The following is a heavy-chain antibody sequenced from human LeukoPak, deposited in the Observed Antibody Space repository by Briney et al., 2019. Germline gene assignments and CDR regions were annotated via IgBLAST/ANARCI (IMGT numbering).Heavy chain of an antibody. J-gene: IGHJ6*02. V-gene: IGHV1-8*02. CDR3: ARAVMGYYDILTGYSTYYYYYGMDV. D-gene: IGHD3-9*01. CDR2: IDPNSGNT. CDR1: GYTFTGYY. Sequence: GASVKVSCKASGYTFTGYYMHWVRQAPGQGLEWMGWIDPNSGNTGYAQKFQGRVTMTRNTSISTAYMELSSLRSEDTAVYYCARAVMGYYDILTGYSTYYYYYGMDVWGQGTTVTVSS.